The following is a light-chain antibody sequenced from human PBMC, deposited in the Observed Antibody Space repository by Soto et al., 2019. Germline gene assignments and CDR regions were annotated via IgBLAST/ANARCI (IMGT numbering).Light chain of an antibody. CDR2: GAS. V-gene: IGKV3-15*01. Sequence: ETLMTQSPATLSVSPGERATLSCRASQSVNNNFAWYQQKLGQAPRVLIYGASTRATGIPARFTGSGSGTEFILTITSLQSEDSAVYYCQEYKTWPWTCGQGPKVEFQ. CDR3: QEYKTWPWT. J-gene: IGKJ1*01. CDR1: QSVNNN.